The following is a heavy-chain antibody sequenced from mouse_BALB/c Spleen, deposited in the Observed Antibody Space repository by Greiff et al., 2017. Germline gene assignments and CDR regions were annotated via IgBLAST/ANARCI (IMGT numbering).Heavy chain of an antibody. V-gene: IGHV1-69*02. D-gene: IGHD2-4*01. CDR1: GYSFTSYW. J-gene: IGHJ4*01. Sequence: QVQLQQPGAELVKPGASVTLSCKASGYSFTSYWMHWVKQRLGQGLEWIVEYVPSGSYTNYNPNFKGKATLTVDTSASTAYMQLRSLTSEDSAVYYSAKRSIYYDYDGHAMDYWGQGTSLTVSS. CDR2: YVPSGSYT. CDR3: AKRSIYYDYDGHAMDY.